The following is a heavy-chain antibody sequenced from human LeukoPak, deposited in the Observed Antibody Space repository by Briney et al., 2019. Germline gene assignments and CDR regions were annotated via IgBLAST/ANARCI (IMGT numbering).Heavy chain of an antibody. J-gene: IGHJ4*02. CDR1: GGSISSYY. CDR2: IYYSGGT. CDR3: ARGGYYYDSSGYYYGYFDY. V-gene: IGHV4-59*01. D-gene: IGHD3-22*01. Sequence: SETLSLTCTVSGGSISSYYWSWIRQPPGKGLEWIGYIYYSGGTNYNLSLKSRVTISVDTSKNQFSLKLSSVTAADTAVYYCARGGYYYDSSGYYYGYFDYWGQGTLVTVSS.